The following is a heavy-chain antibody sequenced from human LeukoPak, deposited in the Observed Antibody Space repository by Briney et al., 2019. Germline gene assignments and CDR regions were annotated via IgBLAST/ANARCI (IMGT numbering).Heavy chain of an antibody. CDR3: ARHEDFDSSSFAR. J-gene: IGHJ4*02. CDR1: GYSFTRYW. D-gene: IGHD6-6*01. Sequence: GESLKISCKGSGYSFTRYWIGWVRQMPGKGLEWMGIIYPGDSDTRYSPSFQGQVSISADKSISTAYLQWSSLKASDTAMYYCARHEDFDSSSFARWSQGTLVTVSS. V-gene: IGHV5-51*01. CDR2: IYPGDSDT.